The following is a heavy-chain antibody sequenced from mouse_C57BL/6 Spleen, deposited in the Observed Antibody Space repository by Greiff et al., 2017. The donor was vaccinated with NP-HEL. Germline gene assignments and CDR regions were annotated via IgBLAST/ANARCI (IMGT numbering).Heavy chain of an antibody. V-gene: IGHV1-26*01. CDR3: ARPIYYYGSRGDYFDY. D-gene: IGHD1-1*01. Sequence: VQLQQSGPELVKPGASVKISCKASGYTFTDYYMNWVKQSHGKSLEWIGDINPNNGGTSYNQKFKGKATLTVDKSSSTAYMELRSLTSEDSAVYYCARPIYYYGSRGDYFDYWGQGTTLTVSS. J-gene: IGHJ2*01. CDR2: INPNNGGT. CDR1: GYTFTDYY.